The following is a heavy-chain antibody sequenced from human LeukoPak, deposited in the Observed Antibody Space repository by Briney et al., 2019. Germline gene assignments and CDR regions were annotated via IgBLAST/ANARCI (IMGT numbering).Heavy chain of an antibody. Sequence: GGTLRLSCAASGFTFSSYAMSWVRQAPGNGLEWGSAIRGSGDNTYYAEFVKGRFTISRDNSKHTLDLQMNSLRAEYTAVFYCAKRAHPRSGEFDSWGQGTLVTVSS. CDR1: GFTFSSYA. CDR3: AKRAHPRSGEFDS. CDR2: IRGSGDNT. J-gene: IGHJ4*02. V-gene: IGHV3-23*01. D-gene: IGHD1-26*01.